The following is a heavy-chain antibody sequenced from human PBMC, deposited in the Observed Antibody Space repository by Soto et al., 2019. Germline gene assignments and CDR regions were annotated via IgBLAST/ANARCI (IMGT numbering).Heavy chain of an antibody. CDR2: ISSSSSTI. Sequence: PGGSLRLSCAASGFTFSSYSMNWVRQAPGKGLEWVSYISSSSSTIYYADSVKGRFTISRDNAKNSLYLQMNSLRDEDTAVYYCARAPWSNYGFDYWGQGTLVTAPQ. V-gene: IGHV3-48*02. CDR1: GFTFSSYS. D-gene: IGHD4-4*01. J-gene: IGHJ4*02. CDR3: ARAPWSNYGFDY.